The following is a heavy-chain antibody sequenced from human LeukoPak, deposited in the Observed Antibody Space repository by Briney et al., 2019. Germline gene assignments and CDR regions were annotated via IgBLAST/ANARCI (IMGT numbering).Heavy chain of an antibody. D-gene: IGHD5-24*01. J-gene: IGHJ6*02. CDR2: ISAYNGNT. CDR3: ARDRFLWLQTTYYYGMDD. CDR1: GYTFTSYG. V-gene: IGHV1-18*01. Sequence: APVKVSCKASGYTFTSYGISWVRQAPGQGLEWMGWISAYNGNTNYAQKLQGRVTMTTDTSTSTAYMELRSLRSEDTAVYYCARDRFLWLQTTYYYGMDDWGQGTTVTVSS.